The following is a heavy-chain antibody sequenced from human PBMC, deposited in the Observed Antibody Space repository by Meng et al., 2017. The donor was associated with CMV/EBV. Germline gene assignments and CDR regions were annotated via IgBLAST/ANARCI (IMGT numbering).Heavy chain of an antibody. CDR1: GFTFTGYY. CDR3: ARTAYNSGWWGGDYYSDMDV. V-gene: IGHV1-2*02. CDR2: IDPSSGGT. D-gene: IGHD6-19*01. J-gene: IGHJ6*02. Sequence: ASVKVSCKASGFTFTGYYIPWVRQAPGQGLEWMGWIDPSSGGTNYAQRFQGRVTMTRDTSISTAYMELTRLRSDDTAVYYCARTAYNSGWWGGDYYSDMDVWGQGTTVTVSS.